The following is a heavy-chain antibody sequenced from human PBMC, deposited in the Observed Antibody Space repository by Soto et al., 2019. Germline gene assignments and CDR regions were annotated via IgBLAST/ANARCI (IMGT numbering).Heavy chain of an antibody. V-gene: IGHV1-69*01. J-gene: IGHJ6*02. Sequence: VQLVQSGAEVKKPGSSVKVSCKVSGGTFSSHSINWVRQAPGQGPEWMGGIIPIFGTENYAQKFQGRVTITADESTSTDYMELSSLTSEDTALYYCSTSVYCSTTRCYYYNGLDVWRQGTTVIVSS. CDR3: STSVYCSTTRCYYYNGLDV. CDR2: IIPIFGTE. CDR1: GGTFSSHS. D-gene: IGHD2-2*01.